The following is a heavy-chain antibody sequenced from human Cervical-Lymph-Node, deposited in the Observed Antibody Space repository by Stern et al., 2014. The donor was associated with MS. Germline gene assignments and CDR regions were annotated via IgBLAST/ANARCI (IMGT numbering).Heavy chain of an antibody. Sequence: QPQLQESGPGLLRPSETLSLTCTVSGASITSYYWSWIRQPPGKGLEWICYSYYRGNTNYNASLKGRVAISIGTSKTQFSLRLNSVTAADTAVYYCARATYLWGQGTLVTVSS. CDR3: ARATYL. CDR2: SYYRGNT. CDR1: GASITSYY. V-gene: IGHV4-59*01. J-gene: IGHJ5*02.